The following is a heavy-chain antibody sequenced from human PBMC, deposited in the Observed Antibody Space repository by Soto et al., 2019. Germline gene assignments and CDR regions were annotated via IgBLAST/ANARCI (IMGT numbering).Heavy chain of an antibody. CDR2: ISYDGSNK. Sequence: QVQLVESGGGVVQPGRSLRLSCAASGFTFSSYGRHWVRQAPGKGLEWVAVISYDGSNKYYADSVKGRFTISRDNSKNTLYLQMNSLRAEDTVVYYCAKDPLDLGYQLLYPEINPHYFDYWGPGTLVTVSS. CDR3: AKDPLDLGYQLLYPEINPHYFDY. J-gene: IGHJ4*02. CDR1: GFTFSSYG. D-gene: IGHD2-2*02. V-gene: IGHV3-30*18.